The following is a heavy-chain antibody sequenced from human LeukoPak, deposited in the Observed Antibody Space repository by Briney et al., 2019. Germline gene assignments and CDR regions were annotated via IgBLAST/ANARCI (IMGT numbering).Heavy chain of an antibody. CDR3: ARLTGDLYFDS. J-gene: IGHJ4*02. CDR2: IYPGDSDT. V-gene: IGHV5-51*01. CDR1: GYRFTTYW. Sequence: GESLKISCQGSGYRFTTYWIGWVRQMPGKGLERMGIIYPGDSDTRYSSSFQGQVTISVDKSISTAYLQWSSLKASDTAMYYCARLTGDLYFDSWGQGTLVTVSS. D-gene: IGHD7-27*01.